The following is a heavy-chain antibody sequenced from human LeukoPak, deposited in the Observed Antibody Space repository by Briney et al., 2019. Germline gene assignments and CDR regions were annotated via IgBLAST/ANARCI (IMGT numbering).Heavy chain of an antibody. Sequence: GGSLRLSCAASGFTFSDYYMGWIRQAPGKGLEWVSYISSSGSTIYYAGSVKGRFTISRDNAKNSLYLQMNSLRAEDTAVYYCARDHSSSWYDAYYFDYWGQGTLVTVSS. J-gene: IGHJ4*02. CDR3: ARDHSSSWYDAYYFDY. CDR2: ISSSGSTI. V-gene: IGHV3-11*01. D-gene: IGHD6-13*01. CDR1: GFTFSDYY.